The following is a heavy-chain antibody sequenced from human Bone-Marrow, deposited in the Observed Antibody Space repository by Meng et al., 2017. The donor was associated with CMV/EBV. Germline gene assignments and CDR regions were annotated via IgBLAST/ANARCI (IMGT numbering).Heavy chain of an antibody. Sequence: GSLRLSCAVYSGSFSGYYWSWIRQPPGEGLEWIGDVNDSGSTNYNPSLKSRVTISVDTSKNQFALKVNSVTAADTAGYYCARGFRLLPVHWGQGMLVTVAS. J-gene: IGHJ4*02. CDR1: SGSFSGYY. CDR2: VNDSGST. V-gene: IGHV4-34*01. D-gene: IGHD2-15*01. CDR3: ARGFRLLPVH.